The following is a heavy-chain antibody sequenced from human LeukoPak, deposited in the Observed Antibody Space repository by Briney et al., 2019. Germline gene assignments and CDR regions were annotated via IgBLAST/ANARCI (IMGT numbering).Heavy chain of an antibody. CDR3: ARRSAAAGSYYYYGMDV. CDR1: GGSISSYY. Sequence: PSETLSLTCTVSGGSISSYYWSWIRQPPGKGLEWIGYIYYSGSTNYNPSLKSRVTISVDTSKNQFSLKLSSVTAADTAVYYCARRSAAAGSYYYYGMDVWGQGTTVTVSS. D-gene: IGHD6-13*01. V-gene: IGHV4-59*08. J-gene: IGHJ6*02. CDR2: IYYSGST.